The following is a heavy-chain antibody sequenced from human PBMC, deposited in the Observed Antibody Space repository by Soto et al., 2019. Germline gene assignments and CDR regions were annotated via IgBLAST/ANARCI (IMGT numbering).Heavy chain of an antibody. J-gene: IGHJ5*02. D-gene: IGHD2-21*02. Sequence: QVQLQESGPGLVKPSETLSLTCTVSGGSISSYYWSWIRQPPGKGLECIGYLYYSGSTNYNPSLKSQVTISVDTSKNPFSLKLNSVTAADTAVYYCARLGANAYCGGDCYLDPWGQGTLVTVSS. CDR1: GGSISSYY. V-gene: IGHV4-59*01. CDR3: ARLGANAYCGGDCYLDP. CDR2: LYYSGST.